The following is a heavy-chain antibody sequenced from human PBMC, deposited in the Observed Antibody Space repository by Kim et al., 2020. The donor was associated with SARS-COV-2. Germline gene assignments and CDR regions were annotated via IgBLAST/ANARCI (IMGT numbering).Heavy chain of an antibody. Sequence: GGSLRLSCAASGFTFGSYSMHWVRQAPGKGLEWVADISHDGTNIYYAGPVTGSFSISRDNSNNTLYLQMNNLRPEDTAIYYCAKSSLSVAGYFFFFDLWG. CDR3: AKSSLSVAGYFFFFDL. CDR1: GFTFGSYS. D-gene: IGHD6-19*01. V-gene: IGHV3-30-3*02. J-gene: IGHJ4*01. CDR2: ISHDGTNI.